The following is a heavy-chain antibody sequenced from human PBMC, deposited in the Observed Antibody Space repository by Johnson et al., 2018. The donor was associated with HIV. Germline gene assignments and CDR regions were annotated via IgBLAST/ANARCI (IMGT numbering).Heavy chain of an antibody. CDR2: ISYDGSNK. CDR1: GFTFSSYA. Sequence: QVQLVESGGGVVQPGRSLRLSCAASGFTFSSYAMHWVRQAPGKGLEWVAVISYDGSNKYYADSVKGRFTISRDNSKNTLYLQMNSLRAEDTAVYYCARDTSPRFVVVVVAATPMGDAFDIWGQGKWSPSLQ. J-gene: IGHJ3*02. D-gene: IGHD2-15*01. CDR3: ARDTSPRFVVVVVAATPMGDAFDI. V-gene: IGHV3-30-3*01.